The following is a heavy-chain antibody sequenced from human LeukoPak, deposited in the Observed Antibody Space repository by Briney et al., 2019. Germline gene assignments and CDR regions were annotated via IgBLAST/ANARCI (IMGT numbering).Heavy chain of an antibody. D-gene: IGHD3-22*01. CDR1: GFTFDDYA. J-gene: IGHJ4*02. CDR3: AKAAPDYYDSSGRDY. V-gene: IGHV3-9*01. CDR2: ISWNSGSI. Sequence: GGSLRLSCAASGFTFDDYAMHWVRQAPGKGLEWVSGISWNSGSIGYADSVKGRFTISRDNAKNSLYLQMNSLRAEDTALYYCAKAAPDYYDSSGRDYWGQGTLVTVSS.